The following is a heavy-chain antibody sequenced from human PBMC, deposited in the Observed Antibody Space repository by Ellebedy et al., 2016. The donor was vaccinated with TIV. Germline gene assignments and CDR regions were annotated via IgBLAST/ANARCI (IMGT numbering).Heavy chain of an antibody. CDR3: ARRHDYGSHPGYFDY. D-gene: IGHD4-17*01. CDR2: IYFSGST. J-gene: IGHJ4*02. Sequence: MPSETLSLTCTVSGGSISIYYWSWIRQPPGKGLEWIGYIYFSGSTNYNPSLKSRITISVDSSKNQFSLNLSSVTAADTAVYYCARRHDYGSHPGYFDYWGQGTLVTVSS. CDR1: GGSISIYY. V-gene: IGHV4-59*08.